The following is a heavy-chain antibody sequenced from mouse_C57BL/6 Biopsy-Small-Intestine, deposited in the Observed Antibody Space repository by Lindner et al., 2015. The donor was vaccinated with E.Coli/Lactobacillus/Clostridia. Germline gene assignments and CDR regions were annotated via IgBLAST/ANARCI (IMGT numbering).Heavy chain of an antibody. V-gene: IGHV1-9*01. Sequence: VQLQESGPELMKPGASVKLSCKATGYTFTGYWIDWVKQRPGQGLEWVGMIHPNSDSSIYNEKFKSKATLTADKASSTAYMQLSSLTTEDSAIYFCVRRPFDYWGQGTTLTVSS. CDR1: GYTFTGYW. CDR3: VRRPFDY. J-gene: IGHJ2*01. CDR2: IHPNSDSS.